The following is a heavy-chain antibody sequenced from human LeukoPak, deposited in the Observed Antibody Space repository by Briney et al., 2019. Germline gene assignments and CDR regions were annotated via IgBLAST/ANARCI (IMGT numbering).Heavy chain of an antibody. D-gene: IGHD4-17*01. CDR1: GGSISGYY. V-gene: IGHV4-59*01. Sequence: MSSETLSLTCTVSGGSISGYYWSWIRQPPGKGLEWIGFIYYTGDTKYNPSLKSRLTISVDTSKNQFSLKVSSVTAADTAVYYCVRSKSGTYGWFDPWGQGTLVTVSS. CDR2: IYYTGDT. J-gene: IGHJ5*02. CDR3: VRSKSGTYGWFDP.